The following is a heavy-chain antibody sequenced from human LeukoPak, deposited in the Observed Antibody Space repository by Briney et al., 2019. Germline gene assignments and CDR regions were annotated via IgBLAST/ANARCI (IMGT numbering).Heavy chain of an antibody. CDR3: ARGDSSGWYFDY. D-gene: IGHD6-19*01. J-gene: IGHJ4*02. CDR2: INWNGGST. V-gene: IGHV3-20*04. Sequence: GGSLSLSCAASGFTFDEHGMSWVRQAPKKGLEWVSGINWNGGSTGYGDSVKGRFTISRDNAKNSLYLQMNSLRAEDTALYYCARGDSSGWYFDYWGQGTLVTVSS. CDR1: GFTFDEHG.